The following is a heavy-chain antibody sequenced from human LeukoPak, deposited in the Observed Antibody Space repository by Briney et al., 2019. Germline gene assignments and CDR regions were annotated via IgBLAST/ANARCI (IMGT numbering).Heavy chain of an antibody. CDR2: INTDGSTT. Sequence: PGGSLRLSCVASGYPFSNYWMHWVRQAPGKGLVWVSGINTDGSTTEYADSVKGRFTISRDDAKNRLYLQMISLRAEDTAVYYCAKIGGYCSSTSCYFDYWGQGTLVTVSS. J-gene: IGHJ4*02. CDR1: GYPFSNYW. D-gene: IGHD2-2*01. V-gene: IGHV3-74*03. CDR3: AKIGGYCSSTSCYFDY.